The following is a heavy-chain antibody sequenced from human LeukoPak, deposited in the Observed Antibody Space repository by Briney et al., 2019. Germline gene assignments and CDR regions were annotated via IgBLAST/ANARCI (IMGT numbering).Heavy chain of an antibody. V-gene: IGHV5-51*01. CDR2: IYPADSDI. CDR3: ARQEYCGGGSCYTWFDP. D-gene: IGHD2-15*01. CDR1: GYSINNYW. J-gene: IGHJ5*02. Sequence: GESLKISCKGSGYSINNYWIGWVRQMPGKGLEWMGTIYPADSDIRYSPSFQGQVTISADKSISTAYLQWSSLKASDTAMYYCARQEYCGGGSCYTWFDPWGQGTLVTVSS.